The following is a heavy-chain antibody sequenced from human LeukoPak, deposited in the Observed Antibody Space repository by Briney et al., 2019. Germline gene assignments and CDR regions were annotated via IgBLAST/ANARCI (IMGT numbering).Heavy chain of an antibody. CDR2: MNPNSGNT. CDR3: ARGNYDYVWGSYRYTYYFDY. D-gene: IGHD3-16*02. CDR1: GYTFTSYD. V-gene: IGHV1-8*01. J-gene: IGHJ4*02. Sequence: ASVKVSCKASGYTFTSYDINWVRQATGQGLEWMGWMNPNSGNTGYAQKFQGRVTMTRNTSISTAYMELGSLRSEDTAVYYCARGNYDYVWGSYRYTYYFDYWGQGTLVTVSS.